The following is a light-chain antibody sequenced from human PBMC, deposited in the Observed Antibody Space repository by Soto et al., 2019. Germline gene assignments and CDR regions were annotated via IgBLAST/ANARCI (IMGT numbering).Light chain of an antibody. J-gene: IGKJ4*01. CDR3: QQYGSAPST. V-gene: IGKV3-20*01. Sequence: EIVLTQSPGTLSLSPGDRATLSCRASQSVGSNYLAWYQQKPGQAPRLLIYGASNRATGIPDTFSGSGSGTDFTLTLSRLEPEDFAVYYWQQYGSAPSTFGGGTKVQLK. CDR1: QSVGSNY. CDR2: GAS.